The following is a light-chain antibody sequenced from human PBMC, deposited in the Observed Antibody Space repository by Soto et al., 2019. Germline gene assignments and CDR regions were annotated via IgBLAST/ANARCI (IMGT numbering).Light chain of an antibody. CDR3: MQALQTPLT. CDR1: QSLLYSNGYNY. J-gene: IGKJ4*01. Sequence: DIVMTQSPLFLPVTPGEPASISCRSSQSLLYSNGYNYLDWYLQKPGQSPQLLIYLGSHRASGVTDRFSGSGSGTDFTLKISRVEAEDVGVYYCMQALQTPLTFGGGTKVEIK. CDR2: LGS. V-gene: IGKV2-28*01.